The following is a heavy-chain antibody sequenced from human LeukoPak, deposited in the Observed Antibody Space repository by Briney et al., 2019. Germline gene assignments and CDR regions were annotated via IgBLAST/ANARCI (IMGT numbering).Heavy chain of an antibody. CDR3: ARMGRDGSY. Sequence: ASVKVSCKASGGTLSSYAISWVRQAPGQGLEWMGRIIPIFDIANYAQKFQGRVTITADKSMNTVYMGLSRLRSEDTAMYYCARMGRDGSYWGQGTLVTVS. J-gene: IGHJ4*02. CDR1: GGTLSSYA. CDR2: IIPIFDIA. D-gene: IGHD5-24*01. V-gene: IGHV1-69*04.